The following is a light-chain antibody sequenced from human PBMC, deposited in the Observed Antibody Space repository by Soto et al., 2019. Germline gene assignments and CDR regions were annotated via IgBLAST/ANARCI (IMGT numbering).Light chain of an antibody. Sequence: DIKMYMSPSSLSATVGDRVTITCRASQSISSYLNWYQQKPGKAPKLLIYAASSLQSGVPSRFSGSVSGTDFTLTIISLQPEDFATYYCQLSYSTPRTFGQGTKVDIK. CDR2: AAS. J-gene: IGKJ1*01. V-gene: IGKV1-39*01. CDR3: QLSYSTPRT. CDR1: QSISSY.